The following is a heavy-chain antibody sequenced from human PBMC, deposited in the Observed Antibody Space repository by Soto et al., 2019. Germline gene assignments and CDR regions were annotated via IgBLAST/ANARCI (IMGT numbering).Heavy chain of an antibody. CDR3: AKVKFRGLRLGELSSPIDY. Sequence: EVQLLESGGGLVQPGGSLRLSCAASGFTFSSYAMSWVRQAPGKGLEWVSAISGSGGSTYYADSVKGRFTISRDNSKNTLYLQMNSLRAEDTAVYYCAKVKFRGLRLGELSSPIDYWGQGTLVTVSS. D-gene: IGHD3-16*02. J-gene: IGHJ4*02. CDR1: GFTFSSYA. V-gene: IGHV3-23*01. CDR2: ISGSGGST.